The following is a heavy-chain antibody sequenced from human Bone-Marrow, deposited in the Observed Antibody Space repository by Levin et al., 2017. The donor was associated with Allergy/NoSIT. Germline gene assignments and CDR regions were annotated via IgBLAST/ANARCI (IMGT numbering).Heavy chain of an antibody. J-gene: IGHJ3*02. V-gene: IGHV3-33*01. CDR3: ARGIIGDVRVAHKEAFDI. D-gene: IGHD2-8*02. Sequence: GESLKISCVASGFRFRDHGMHWVRQAPGKGLEWVGIIWYDGTNKYYADSVKGRFTISRDNSKNTLTLQMNSLRAEDTAVYYCARGIIGDVRVAHKEAFDIWGQGTMVSVSS. CDR2: IWYDGTNK. CDR1: GFRFRDHG.